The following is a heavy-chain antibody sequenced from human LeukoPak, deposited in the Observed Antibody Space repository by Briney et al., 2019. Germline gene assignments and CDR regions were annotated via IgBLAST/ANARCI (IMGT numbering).Heavy chain of an antibody. Sequence: GGSLRLSCAASGFTFSSYGMHWVRQAPGKGLEWVAVISYDGSNKYYADSVKGRFTISRDNSKNTLYLQMNSLRAEDTAVYYCAKSRYGSGSSLDYWGQGTLVTVSP. D-gene: IGHD3-10*01. V-gene: IGHV3-30*18. J-gene: IGHJ4*02. CDR3: AKSRYGSGSSLDY. CDR2: ISYDGSNK. CDR1: GFTFSSYG.